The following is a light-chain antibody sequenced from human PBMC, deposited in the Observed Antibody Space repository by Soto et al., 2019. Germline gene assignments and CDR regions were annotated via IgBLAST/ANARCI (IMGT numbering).Light chain of an antibody. J-gene: IGKJ5*01. V-gene: IGKV3-20*01. CDR1: QSVSSSY. CDR2: DAS. CDR3: QQYSNWPPIT. Sequence: EIVLTQSPGTLSLPPGERATLSCRASQSVSSSYLAWYQQKPGQAPRLLIYDASNRATGIPARFSGSGSGTEFTLTISSLQSEDFAVYYCQQYSNWPPITFGQGTRLEIK.